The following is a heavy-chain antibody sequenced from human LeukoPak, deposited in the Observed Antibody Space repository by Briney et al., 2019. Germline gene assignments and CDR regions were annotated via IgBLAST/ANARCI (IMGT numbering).Heavy chain of an antibody. CDR1: GFTFSSYA. J-gene: IGHJ6*02. D-gene: IGHD2-2*01. Sequence: GGSLRLSCAASGFTFSSYAMSWVRQAPGKGLEWVSAISGSGGSTYYADSEKGRFTISRDNSKNTLYLQMNSLRAEDTAVYYCAKEYAEFDCSSTSCYVYYYYGMDVWGQGTTVTVSS. CDR2: ISGSGGST. V-gene: IGHV3-23*01. CDR3: AKEYAEFDCSSTSCYVYYYYGMDV.